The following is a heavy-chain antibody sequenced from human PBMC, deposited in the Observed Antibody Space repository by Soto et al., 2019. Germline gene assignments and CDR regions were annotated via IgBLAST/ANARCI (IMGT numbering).Heavy chain of an antibody. V-gene: IGHV3-73*01. CDR1: GFTFSGSA. D-gene: IGHD3-3*01. J-gene: IGHJ6*03. CDR3: SRQASDFWSGKPQYYMDV. Sequence: EVQLVESGGGLVQPGGSLKLSCAASGFTFSGSAMHWVRQASGKGLEWVCRIRSKPNNYATAYGASVKGRITISRDDSKNTAYLQMNSLNTEDTAVYYCSRQASDFWSGKPQYYMDVWGKGTTVTVSS. CDR2: IRSKPNNYAT.